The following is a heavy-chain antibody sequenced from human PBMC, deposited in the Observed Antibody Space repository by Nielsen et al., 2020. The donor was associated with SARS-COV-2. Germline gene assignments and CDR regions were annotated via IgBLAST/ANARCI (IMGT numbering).Heavy chain of an antibody. D-gene: IGHD3-10*01. CDR1: GFTFSSYW. CDR3: ARSVSGSYYWEYYFDY. V-gene: IGHV3-74*01. Sequence: GESLKISCAASGFTFSSYWMHWGRQAPGKGLVWVSRINSDGSSTSYADSVKGRFTISRDNAKNTLYLQMNSLRAEDTAVYYCARSVSGSYYWEYYFDYWGQGTLVTVSS. J-gene: IGHJ4*02. CDR2: INSDGSST.